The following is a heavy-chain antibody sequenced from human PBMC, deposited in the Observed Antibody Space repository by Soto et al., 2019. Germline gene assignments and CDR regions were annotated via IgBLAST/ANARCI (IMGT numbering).Heavy chain of an antibody. V-gene: IGHV5-51*01. Sequence: ESLRISCKGSGYSFTSYWIAWVRQMRGKGLEWMGIIYPADSDTRYSPSFQGQVTISADKSISTAYLQWSSLKASDTAMYYCARQEYTMGFDSWGQGTLVTVSS. J-gene: IGHJ4*02. CDR2: IYPADSDT. D-gene: IGHD2-2*02. CDR3: ARQEYTMGFDS. CDR1: GYSFTSYW.